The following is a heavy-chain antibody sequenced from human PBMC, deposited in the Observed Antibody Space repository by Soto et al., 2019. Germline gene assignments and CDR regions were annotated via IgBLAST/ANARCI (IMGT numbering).Heavy chain of an antibody. V-gene: IGHV3-7*01. CDR3: ARVYCDSRGPTKYRAFDF. CDR2: IRQGGGEE. CDR1: GFTLSDYS. J-gene: IGHJ3*01. Sequence: PGGSLRLSWAACGFTLSDYSMSWVRQSPGKGLEGVANIRQGGGEEDYVDSVKGRLTISRDNAKNSLYLQMNSLRAEDTAVYYCARVYCDSRGPTKYRAFDFPGQGTMGTVS. D-gene: IGHD3-22*01.